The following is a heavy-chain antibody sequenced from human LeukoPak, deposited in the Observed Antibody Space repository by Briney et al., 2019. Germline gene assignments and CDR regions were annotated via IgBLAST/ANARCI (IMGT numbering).Heavy chain of an antibody. D-gene: IGHD3-22*01. J-gene: IGHJ4*02. Sequence: AGGSLRLSCAASGFTFSSYSMNWVRQAPGKGLEWVSSISSSSSYIYYADSVKGRFTISRDNAKNSLYLQMNSLRAEGTAVYYCYYYDSSGYPDYWGQGTLVTVSS. V-gene: IGHV3-21*01. CDR3: YYYDSSGYPDY. CDR1: GFTFSSYS. CDR2: ISSSSSYI.